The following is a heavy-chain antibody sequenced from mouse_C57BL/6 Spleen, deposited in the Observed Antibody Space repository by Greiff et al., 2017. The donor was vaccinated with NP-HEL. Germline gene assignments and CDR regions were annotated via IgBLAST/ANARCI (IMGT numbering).Heavy chain of an antibody. CDR2: IDPENGDT. CDR3: TTMFRQLRGGY. V-gene: IGHV14-4*01. Sequence: EVQLQQSGAELVRPGASVKLSCTASGFNIKDDYMHWVKQRPEQGLEWIGWIDPENGDTEYASKFQGKATITADTSSNTAYLQLSSLTSEDTAVYYCTTMFRQLRGGYWGQGTTLTVSS. D-gene: IGHD3-2*02. J-gene: IGHJ2*01. CDR1: GFNIKDDY.